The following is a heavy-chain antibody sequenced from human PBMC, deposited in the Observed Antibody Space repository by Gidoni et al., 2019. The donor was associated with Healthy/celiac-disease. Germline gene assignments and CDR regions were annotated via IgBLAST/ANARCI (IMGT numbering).Heavy chain of an antibody. D-gene: IGHD2-21*01. V-gene: IGHV3-23*01. CDR1: GSTLSSHG. Sequence: VQLLESGGGLVQPGGSLSLSCAASGSTLSSHGMSWVRQAPGKGLEWVLGISGSGGSTYYADSVKGRFTISRDNSKNTLYLQMNSLRAEDTAVYYCAKTYCGGDCPNGFEYFQHWGQGTLVTVSS. J-gene: IGHJ1*01. CDR3: AKTYCGGDCPNGFEYFQH. CDR2: ISGSGGST.